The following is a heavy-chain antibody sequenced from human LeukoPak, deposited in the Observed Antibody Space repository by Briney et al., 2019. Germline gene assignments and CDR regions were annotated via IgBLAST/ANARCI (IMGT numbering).Heavy chain of an antibody. D-gene: IGHD5-24*01. Sequence: GASVKVSCKASGFTFTSSAMQWVRQARGQRLEWIGWIVIGSGNTNYAQKFQERVTITRDMSTSTAYMELSSLRSEDTAVYYCAAVHEMPTYWYFDLWGRGTLVTVSS. CDR1: GFTFTSSA. V-gene: IGHV1-58*02. J-gene: IGHJ2*01. CDR2: IVIGSGNT. CDR3: AAVHEMPTYWYFDL.